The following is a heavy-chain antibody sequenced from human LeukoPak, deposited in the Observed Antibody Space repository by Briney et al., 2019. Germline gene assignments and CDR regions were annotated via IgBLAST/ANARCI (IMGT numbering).Heavy chain of an antibody. D-gene: IGHD3-16*01. V-gene: IGHV3-23*01. CDR2: ISASGDNT. J-gene: IGHJ5*02. CDR3: AKDWGSSPKWLDP. Sequence: GGAPRLSCATPGFTLYNYAMTWVPHAPGEGMELGSAISASGDNTYYADSVKGRFTISRDNSKNTLYLQMNTLRAEDTAIYYCAKDWGSSPKWLDPWGQGTLVTVSS. CDR1: GFTLYNYA.